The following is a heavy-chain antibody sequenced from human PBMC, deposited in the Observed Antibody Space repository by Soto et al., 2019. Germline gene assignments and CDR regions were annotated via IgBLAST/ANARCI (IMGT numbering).Heavy chain of an antibody. CDR2: IYYSGTT. V-gene: IGHV4-61*01. Sequence: SETLSLTCTVSGASVSSATHYWNWIRQPPGKPLEWIGYIYYSGTTNYNPSLRSRVTISLDRSNDQFSLKLSSVTAADTAVYYRARDMHAGFTHYFDPWGQGTLVTVSS. CDR1: GASVSSATHY. D-gene: IGHD1-26*01. J-gene: IGHJ5*02. CDR3: ARDMHAGFTHYFDP.